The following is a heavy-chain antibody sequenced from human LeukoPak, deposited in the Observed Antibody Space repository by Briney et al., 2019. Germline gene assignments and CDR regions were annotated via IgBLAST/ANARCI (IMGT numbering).Heavy chain of an antibody. CDR3: ARLRGSSSNYYYYMDV. J-gene: IGHJ6*03. CDR1: GYSISSGYY. V-gene: IGHV4-38-2*02. CDR2: IYHSGST. D-gene: IGHD6-6*01. Sequence: PSETLSLTCTVSGYSISSGYYWGWIRQPPGKGLEWIGSIYHSGSTYYNPSLKSRVTISVDTSKNQFSLKLSSVTAADTAVYYCARLRGSSSNYYYYMDVWGKGTTVTISS.